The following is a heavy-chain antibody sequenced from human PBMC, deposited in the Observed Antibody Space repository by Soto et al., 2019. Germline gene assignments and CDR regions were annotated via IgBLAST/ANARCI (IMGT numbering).Heavy chain of an antibody. CDR2: ISAYNGNT. CDR3: ARDYSSSWYLDYYYMDV. D-gene: IGHD6-13*01. CDR1: GYTFTSYG. Sequence: ASVKVSCKASGYTFTSYGISWVRQAPGQGLEWMGWISAYNGNTNYAQKLQGRVTMTTDTSTSTAYMELRSLRSDDTAVYYCARDYSSSWYLDYYYMDVWGKGTTVTVSS. V-gene: IGHV1-18*01. J-gene: IGHJ6*03.